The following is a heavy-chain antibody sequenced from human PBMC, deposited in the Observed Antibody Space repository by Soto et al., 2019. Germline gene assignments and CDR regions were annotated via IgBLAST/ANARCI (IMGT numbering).Heavy chain of an antibody. CDR3: GRVRQYCSGTSCYLDP. CDR1: GGSISSSNW. CDR2: IHHSGTT. J-gene: IGHJ5*02. D-gene: IGHD2-2*01. Sequence: SETLSLTCAVSGGSISSSNWWHWVRQPPGKGLEWIGEIHHSGTTNYNPSLKSRVAISVDKSKNQFSLKLNSVTAADTAVYYCGRVRQYCSGTSCYLDPWGQGTLVTVSS. V-gene: IGHV4-4*02.